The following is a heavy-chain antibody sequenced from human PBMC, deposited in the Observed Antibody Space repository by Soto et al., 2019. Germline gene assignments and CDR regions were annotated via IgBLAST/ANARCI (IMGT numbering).Heavy chain of an antibody. CDR1: GGSLSNYF. V-gene: IGHV4-4*07. CDR3: ARGGQDFWSGLFAY. J-gene: IGHJ4*02. Sequence: SETLSLTCTVSGGSLSNYFCNWIRQPAGKGLEWIGRIDNSGSTNYNPSLKSRITMSADTSRNQFSLKLNSVTAADTAVYYCARGGQDFWSGLFAYWGQRSLVTGSS. D-gene: IGHD3-3*01. CDR2: IDNSGST.